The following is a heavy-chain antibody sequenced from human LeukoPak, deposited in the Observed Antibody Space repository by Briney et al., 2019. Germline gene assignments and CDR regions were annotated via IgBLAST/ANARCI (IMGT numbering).Heavy chain of an antibody. CDR1: GGSISSSSYY. Sequence: PSETLSLTCSVSGGSISSSSYYWGWIRQPPGKGLEWIGSIYYSGSTYYNPSLKSRVTISVDTSKNQFSLKLSSMTAADTAVYYCARRVIPDATLDYWGQGTLVTVSS. J-gene: IGHJ4*02. V-gene: IGHV4-39*01. CDR2: IYYSGST. D-gene: IGHD2-2*01. CDR3: ARRVIPDATLDY.